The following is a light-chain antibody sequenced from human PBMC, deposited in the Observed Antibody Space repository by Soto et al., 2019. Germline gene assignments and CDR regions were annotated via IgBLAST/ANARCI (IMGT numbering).Light chain of an antibody. CDR1: SSNIGNNY. CDR2: DNN. J-gene: IGLJ2*01. V-gene: IGLV1-51*01. CDR3: GTWDSSLTAVV. Sequence: QSVLTQPPSVSAAPGQKVTISCSGSSSNIGNNYVSWYQQLPGTAPKLLIYDNNQRPSGIPDRFSGSKSATSATLGITGLQTGDEADYYCGTWDSSLTAVVFGGGTQLTVL.